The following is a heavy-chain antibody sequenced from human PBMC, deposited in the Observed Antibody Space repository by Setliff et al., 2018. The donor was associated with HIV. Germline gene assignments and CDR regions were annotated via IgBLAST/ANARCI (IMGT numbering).Heavy chain of an antibody. D-gene: IGHD2-2*01. CDR2: IGIAGDA. CDR1: GFTFSSYD. CDR3: AKGAVPAAIGGYYFDS. J-gene: IGHJ4*02. V-gene: IGHV3-13*01. Sequence: PGGSLRLSCAASGFTFSSYDMQWVRQAPGKGLEWVSAIGIAGDAYYADSVKGRFTISRDNSKNTLYLQMNSLRAEDTAVYFCAKGAVPAAIGGYYFDSWGQGTLVTVSS.